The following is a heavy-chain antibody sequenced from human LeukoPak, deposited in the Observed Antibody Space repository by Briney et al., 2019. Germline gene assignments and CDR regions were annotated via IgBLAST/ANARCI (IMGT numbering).Heavy chain of an antibody. V-gene: IGHV3-33*01. CDR3: ARVSGGLRDAFDI. J-gene: IGHJ3*02. CDR1: GFTFSSYG. Sequence: GRSLRLSCAASGFTFSSYGMHWVRQAPGKGLEWVAVIWYDGSNKYYADSVKGRFTISRDNSKNTLYLQMNSLRAEDTAEYYCARVSGGLRDAFDIWGQGTMVTVSS. CDR2: IWYDGSNK. D-gene: IGHD2-15*01.